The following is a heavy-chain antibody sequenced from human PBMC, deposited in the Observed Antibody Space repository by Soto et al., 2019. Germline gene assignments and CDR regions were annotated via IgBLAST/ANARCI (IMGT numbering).Heavy chain of an antibody. CDR2: IIPIFGTA. D-gene: IGHD3-22*01. V-gene: IGHV1-69*12. Sequence: QVQLVQSGAEVKKPGSSVKVSCKASGGTLSSYAITWVRQAPGQGLEWMGGIIPIFGTANYAQKFQGRVTITADESTSTAYMELRSLRSEDTAVYYCASRENYYDCREVPYWGQGTLVTVSS. J-gene: IGHJ4*02. CDR3: ASRENYYDCREVPY. CDR1: GGTLSSYA.